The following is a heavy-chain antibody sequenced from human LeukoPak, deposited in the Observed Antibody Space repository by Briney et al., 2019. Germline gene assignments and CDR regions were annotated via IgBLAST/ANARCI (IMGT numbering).Heavy chain of an antibody. CDR3: ARAGYCSSTSCYPDY. D-gene: IGHD2-2*01. CDR1: GYTFTGYY. Sequence: GASVKVSCKASGYTFTGYYMHWVRQAPGQGLEWMGWINPNSGGTNYAQKFQGRVTMTRDTSISTAYMELSRLRSDDTAVYYCARAGYCSSTSCYPDYWGQGILVTVSS. J-gene: IGHJ4*02. CDR2: INPNSGGT. V-gene: IGHV1-2*02.